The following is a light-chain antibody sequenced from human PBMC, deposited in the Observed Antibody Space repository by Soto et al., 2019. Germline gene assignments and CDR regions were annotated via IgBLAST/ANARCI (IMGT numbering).Light chain of an antibody. CDR1: SNDVGGYNF. CDR3: SSYTTTTNMYVV. J-gene: IGLJ2*01. Sequence: QSVLTQPASVSGSPGQSIPISCTGTSNDVGGYNFVSWYQHHPGKAPKLMIYEVTNRPSGVSDRFSGSKSVNTASLTISGLQAEYDADYYCSSYTTTTNMYVVFGGGTKLTVL. CDR2: EVT. V-gene: IGLV2-14*01.